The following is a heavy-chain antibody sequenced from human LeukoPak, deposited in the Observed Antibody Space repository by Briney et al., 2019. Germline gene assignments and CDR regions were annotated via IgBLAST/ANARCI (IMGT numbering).Heavy chain of an antibody. Sequence: PSETLSLTCTVSGYSISSGYYWGWIRQPPGKGLEWIGSIFRSGSTYYNPSLKSRVTISVDTSKNQISLKVSSVTAADTAVYYCARALVFDLWGRGTLVTVSS. CDR1: GYSISSGYY. J-gene: IGHJ2*01. CDR3: ARALVFDL. CDR2: IFRSGST. V-gene: IGHV4-38-2*02.